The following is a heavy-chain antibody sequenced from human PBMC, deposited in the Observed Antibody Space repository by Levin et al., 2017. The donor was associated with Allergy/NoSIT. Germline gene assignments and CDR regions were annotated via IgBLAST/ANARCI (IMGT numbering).Heavy chain of an antibody. D-gene: IGHD2-2*01. CDR2: IKEDGSQK. Sequence: GESLKISCAASGFTFSSYWMTWVRQAPGKGLEWVANIKEDGSQKYYVDSVKGRFTISRDNAKNSLYLQMNSLRAEDTAVYYCAQLRMSWGQGTLVTVSS. J-gene: IGHJ5*02. V-gene: IGHV3-7*02. CDR3: AQLRMS. CDR1: GFTFSSYW.